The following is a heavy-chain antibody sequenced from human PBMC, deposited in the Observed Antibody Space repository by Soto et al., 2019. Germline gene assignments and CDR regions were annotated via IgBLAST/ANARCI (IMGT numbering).Heavy chain of an antibody. V-gene: IGHV3-23*01. CDR3: TKDRHPDGIWTFDF. CDR1: GFTFSSYS. Sequence: GSLRLSCAASGFTFSSYSMNWVRQAPGKGLEWVSALGGGGDTHYAESVKGRFTISRDYSKNILLLQMNSLRDEDSAIYYCTKDRHPDGIWTFDFWGQGTLVTVSS. J-gene: IGHJ4*02. CDR2: LGGGGDT. D-gene: IGHD3-9*01.